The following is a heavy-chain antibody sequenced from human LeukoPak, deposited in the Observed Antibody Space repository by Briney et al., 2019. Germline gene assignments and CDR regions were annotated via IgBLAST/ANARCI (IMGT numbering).Heavy chain of an antibody. D-gene: IGHD5-12*01. CDR3: ARDRGHSGYDLYDY. V-gene: IGHV3-7*01. J-gene: IGHJ4*02. CDR2: IKEDGSEI. CDR1: GFTFSNYW. Sequence: GGSLRLFCAASGFTFSNYWMGCVRQAPGKGLEWGANIKEDGSEIYYVDYVKGRITISRDTAKDSLYLQINSLRAEDTAVYYCARDRGHSGYDLYDYWGQGTLVTVSS.